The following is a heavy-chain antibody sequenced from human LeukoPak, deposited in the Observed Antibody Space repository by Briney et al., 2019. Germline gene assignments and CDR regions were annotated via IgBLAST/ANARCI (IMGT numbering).Heavy chain of an antibody. D-gene: IGHD6-19*01. CDR2: ISAYNGDT. J-gene: IGHJ4*02. V-gene: IGHV1-18*01. CDR3: ARGTVSGGSPFDY. Sequence: GASVTVSCTASGYTFTNSGISWVRQAPGQGREWMGWISAYNGDTNSAQNLQGRVTMTTDTPTGTAHMELRSLRSDDTAVYYCARGTVSGGSPFDYWGQGTLVTVSS. CDR1: GYTFTNSG.